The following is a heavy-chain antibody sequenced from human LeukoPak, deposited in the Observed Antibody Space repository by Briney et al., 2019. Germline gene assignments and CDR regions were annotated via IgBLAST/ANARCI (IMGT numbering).Heavy chain of an antibody. CDR2: IKSKTDGGTS. CDR1: GFTFSNAW. CDR3: TTALYGDYAVDY. Sequence: GGSLRLSSVASGFTFSNAWMSWVRQAPGKGLEWVGRIKSKTDGGTSDYAAPVKGRFTISRDDSKNTLYLQMNSLKTEDTAVYYCTTALYGDYAVDYWGQGTLVTVSS. J-gene: IGHJ4*02. D-gene: IGHD4-17*01. V-gene: IGHV3-15*01.